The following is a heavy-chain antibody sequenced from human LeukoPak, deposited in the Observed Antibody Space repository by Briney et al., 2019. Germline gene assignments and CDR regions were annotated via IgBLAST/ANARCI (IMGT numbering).Heavy chain of an antibody. V-gene: IGHV3-23*01. D-gene: IGHD3-16*01. J-gene: IGHJ4*02. CDR3: AKAEGGYFDY. CDR1: GFTFSSYG. CDR2: ISDSGGST. Sequence: GALRLSCAASGFTFSSYGMSWVRQAPGKGLEWVSAISDSGGSTYYADSVKGRFTISRDNSKNTLYLQMNSLRAEDTAVYYCAKAEGGYFDYWGQGTLVTVSS.